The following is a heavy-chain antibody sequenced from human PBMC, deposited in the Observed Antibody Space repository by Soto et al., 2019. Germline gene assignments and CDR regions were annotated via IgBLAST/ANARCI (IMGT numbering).Heavy chain of an antibody. CDR3: GRASSTNNVNYCAS. D-gene: IGHD1-7*01. CDR2: ITSSVGNA. V-gene: IGHV3-11*01. CDR1: GFSCKDYY. Sequence: GGSLRLSCAAPGFSCKDYYMTWMRQTPEKRLEWISTITSSVGNAYYAASVKGRVTISRDNAHNSLYLQMSGLRAEDNGLYYCGRASSTNNVNYCASWRQGTPV. J-gene: IGHJ4*02.